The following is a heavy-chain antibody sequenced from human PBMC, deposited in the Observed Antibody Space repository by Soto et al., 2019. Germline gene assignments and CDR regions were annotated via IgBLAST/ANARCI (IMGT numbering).Heavy chain of an antibody. Sequence: GGSLRLSCAASGFTFSNYWMHWIRQAPGKWLVWVSRNTYDGSSTTLADSVKGRFTVSRDNAKNTLYLQMNSLRVDDTAVYYCAGGCGVSGALYYHDAMDVWGRGXAVTVYS. V-gene: IGHV3-74*01. D-gene: IGHD2-21*01. CDR3: AGGCGVSGALYYHDAMDV. J-gene: IGHJ6*02. CDR1: GFTFSNYW. CDR2: NTYDGSST.